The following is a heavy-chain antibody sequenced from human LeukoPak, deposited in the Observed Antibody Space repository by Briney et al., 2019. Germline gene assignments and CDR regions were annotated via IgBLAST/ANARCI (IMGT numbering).Heavy chain of an antibody. CDR1: GGSISNYY. CDR3: ASALTGYYNFDY. J-gene: IGHJ4*02. D-gene: IGHD3-9*01. CDR2: IYYSGST. V-gene: IGHV4-59*01. Sequence: SETLSLTCTVSGGSISNYYWSWIRQPPGKGLEWIGYIYYSGSTNYNPSLKSRVTISVDTSKNQFSLKLSSVTAADTAVYYCASALTGYYNFDYWGQGTLVTVSS.